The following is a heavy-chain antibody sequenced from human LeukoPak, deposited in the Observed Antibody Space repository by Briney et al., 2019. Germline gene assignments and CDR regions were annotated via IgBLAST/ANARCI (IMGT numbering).Heavy chain of an antibody. Sequence: GGSPRLSCAASGFTFSSYSMNWVRQAPGKGLEWVSYISSSSSTIYYADSVKGRFTISRDNAKNSLYLQMHTLRAEDTAAYYCAKDGGRGRGAFDIWGLGTMVTVSS. V-gene: IGHV3-48*04. D-gene: IGHD3-16*01. CDR2: ISSSSSTI. J-gene: IGHJ3*02. CDR3: AKDGGRGRGAFDI. CDR1: GFTFSSYS.